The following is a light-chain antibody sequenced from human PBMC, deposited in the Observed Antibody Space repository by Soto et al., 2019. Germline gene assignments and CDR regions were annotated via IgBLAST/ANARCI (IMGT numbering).Light chain of an antibody. CDR2: EVN. Sequence: QSALTQPASVSGSPGQSITISCTGTSNDVGSYNLVSWYQHHPGKAPKLIIYEVNKRPSGVSNRFSGSKSGNTASLTISGLQAEDEADYYCCSYAGSGTYVFGTGTKLTVL. J-gene: IGLJ1*01. CDR3: CSYAGSGTYV. CDR1: SNDVGSYNL. V-gene: IGLV2-23*02.